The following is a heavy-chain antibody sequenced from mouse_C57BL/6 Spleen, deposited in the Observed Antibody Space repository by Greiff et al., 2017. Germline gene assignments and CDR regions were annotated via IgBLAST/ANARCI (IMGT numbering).Heavy chain of an antibody. Sequence: QFPLQQSGAELVRPGASVTLSCKASGYTFTDYEMHWVKQTPVHGLEWIGAIDPENGCTAYNQKFKGKAILTADRSSSTAYMELRSLSAEDAAVYECTRSELGRKEFAYWGQGTLVTVSA. D-gene: IGHD4-1*01. V-gene: IGHV1-15*01. CDR1: GYTFTDYE. J-gene: IGHJ3*01. CDR2: IDPENGCT. CDR3: TRSELGRKEFAY.